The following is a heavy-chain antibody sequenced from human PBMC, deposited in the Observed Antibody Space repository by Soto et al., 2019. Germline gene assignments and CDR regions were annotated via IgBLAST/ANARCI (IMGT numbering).Heavy chain of an antibody. V-gene: IGHV3-66*01. J-gene: IGHJ4*02. CDR3: AGNSHKVY. CDR2: IYSAGST. CDR1: GFTVSNNY. Sequence: EVQLVESGGGLVQPGGSLRLSCAASGFTVSNNYMSWDRQAPGKGLEWVSLIYSAGSTYYADSVKGSLTISRDNSKNTLYLQMTSLRAEDTAVYYCAGNSHKVYWGQGTLVTVSS. D-gene: IGHD1-26*01.